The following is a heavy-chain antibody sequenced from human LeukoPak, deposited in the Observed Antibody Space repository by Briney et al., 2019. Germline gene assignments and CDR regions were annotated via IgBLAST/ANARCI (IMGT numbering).Heavy chain of an antibody. Sequence: PGGSLRLSCAASGFTFSSSAMSWVRQAPGKGLEWVSAISGSGGTTYYADSVKGRFTISRDNAKNSLYLQMNSLRAEDTAVYYCARAPPYCSGGSCYSGPDDYWGQGTLVTVSS. D-gene: IGHD2-15*01. CDR1: GFTFSSSA. CDR3: ARAPPYCSGGSCYSGPDDY. CDR2: ISGSGGTT. V-gene: IGHV3-23*01. J-gene: IGHJ4*02.